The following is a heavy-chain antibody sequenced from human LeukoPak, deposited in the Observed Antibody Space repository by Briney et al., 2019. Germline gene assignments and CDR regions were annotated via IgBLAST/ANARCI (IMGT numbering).Heavy chain of an antibody. CDR3: AREGKLTGYFGGLGFNY. CDR1: GGSISSYY. CDR2: IDYSGST. D-gene: IGHD6-19*01. J-gene: IGHJ4*02. V-gene: IGHV4-59*01. Sequence: SETLSLTCTVSGGSISSYYWSWIRQPPGKGLEWIGNIDYSGSTIYNPALKSRVTVSVDTSKNQFSLNLTSVTAADTAVYFCAREGKLTGYFGGLGFNYWGPGILVTVSS.